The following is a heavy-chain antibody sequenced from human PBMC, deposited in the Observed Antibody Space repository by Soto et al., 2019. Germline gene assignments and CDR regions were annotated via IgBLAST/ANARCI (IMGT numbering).Heavy chain of an antibody. V-gene: IGHV4-39*01. D-gene: IGHD6-19*01. CDR1: GGSINSSSYF. CDR3: ARHYSSGSRNWFDP. J-gene: IGHJ5*02. Sequence: SETLSLTCSVSGGSINSSSYFWGWVRQPPGKGLEWIGSIYYSGSTYYNPSLRSRVTISVDTSKNQFSLKLSSVTAADTAVFYCARHYSSGSRNWFDPWRQGTLVPVSS. CDR2: IYYSGST.